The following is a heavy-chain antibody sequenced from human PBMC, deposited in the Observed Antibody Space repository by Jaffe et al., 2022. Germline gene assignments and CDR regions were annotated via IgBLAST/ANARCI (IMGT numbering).Heavy chain of an antibody. CDR2: IYTSGST. CDR1: GGSISSGSYY. J-gene: IGHJ3*02. V-gene: IGHV4-61*02. Sequence: QVQLQESGPGLVKPSQTLSLTCTVSGGSISSGSYYWSWIRQPAGKGLEWIGRIYTSGSTNYNPSLKSRVTISVDTSKNQFSLKLSSVTAADTAVYYCARDFPTLGQHAFDIWGQGTMVTVSS. CDR3: ARDFPTLGQHAFDI. D-gene: IGHD7-27*01.